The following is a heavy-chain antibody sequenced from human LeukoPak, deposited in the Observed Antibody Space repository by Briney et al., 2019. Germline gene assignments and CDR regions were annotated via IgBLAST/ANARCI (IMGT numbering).Heavy chain of an antibody. V-gene: IGHV1-69*05. CDR3: ASGLTRYYYYMDV. CDR1: GGTFSSYA. CDR2: IIPIFGTA. Sequence: ASVKVSCKASGGTFSSYAISWVRQAPGQGLEWMGGIIPIFGTANYAQKFQGRVTITTDESTSTAYMELSSLRSEDTAVYYCASGLTRYYYYMDVWGKGTTVTVSS. D-gene: IGHD2-2*03. J-gene: IGHJ6*03.